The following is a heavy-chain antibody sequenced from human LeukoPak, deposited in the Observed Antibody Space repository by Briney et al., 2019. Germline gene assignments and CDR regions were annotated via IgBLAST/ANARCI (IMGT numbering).Heavy chain of an antibody. CDR1: GFSFSNAW. CDR3: TTDYDVLPLQD. D-gene: IGHD3-9*01. V-gene: IGHV3-15*01. CDR2: IKSKTDGGTS. J-gene: IGHJ4*02. Sequence: GGSLRLPCAVSGFSFSNAWMSWVRQAPGKGLEWVGRIKSKTDGGTSDYAAPVKGRFTISRDDSKNTLYLQMNSLKTEDTAVYYCTTDYDVLPLQDWGQGTLVTVSS.